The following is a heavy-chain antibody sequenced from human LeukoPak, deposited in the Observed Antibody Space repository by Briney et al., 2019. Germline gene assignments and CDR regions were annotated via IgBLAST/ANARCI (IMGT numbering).Heavy chain of an antibody. CDR3: ARLSVLRFLEWSPLDFDY. D-gene: IGHD3-3*01. Sequence: ASVKVSCKASGYTFTSYAMHWVRQAPGQRLEWMGWINAGNGNTKYSQKFQGRVTITRDTSASTAYMELSSLRSEDTAVYYCARLSVLRFLEWSPLDFDYWGQGTLVTVSS. CDR2: INAGNGNT. CDR1: GYTFTSYA. V-gene: IGHV1-3*01. J-gene: IGHJ4*02.